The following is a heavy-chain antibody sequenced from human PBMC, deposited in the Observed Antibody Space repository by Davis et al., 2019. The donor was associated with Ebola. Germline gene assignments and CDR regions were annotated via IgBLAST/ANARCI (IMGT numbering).Heavy chain of an antibody. D-gene: IGHD2-15*01. CDR2: TSYDGSNK. CDR3: AGAGVVVTANYYYGMDV. Sequence: GESLKISCAASGFTFSSYAMHWVRQAPGKGLSWVAVTSYDGSNKYYADSVKGRFTISRDNSKNTLYLQMNSLRAEDTAVYYCAGAGVVVTANYYYGMDVWGQGTTVTVSS. J-gene: IGHJ6*02. CDR1: GFTFSSYA. V-gene: IGHV3-30-3*01.